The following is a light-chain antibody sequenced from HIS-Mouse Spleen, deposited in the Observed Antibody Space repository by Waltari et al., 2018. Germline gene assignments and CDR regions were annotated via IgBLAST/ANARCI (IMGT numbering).Light chain of an antibody. CDR2: LGS. CDR1: HSLLHSNGYNY. CDR3: MQALQTPFT. J-gene: IGKJ3*01. Sequence: IVMTQFPLSLPVTPGEPASISCRSSHSLLHSNGYNYLDWYLQKPGQSPQLLIYLGSNRASGVPDRFSGSGSGTDFTLKISRVEAEDVGVYYCMQALQTPFTFGPGTKVDIK. V-gene: IGKV2-28*01.